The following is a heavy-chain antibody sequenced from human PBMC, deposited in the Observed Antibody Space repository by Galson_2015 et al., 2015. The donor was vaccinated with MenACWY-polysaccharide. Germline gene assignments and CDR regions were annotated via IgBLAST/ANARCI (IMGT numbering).Heavy chain of an antibody. J-gene: IGHJ4*02. Sequence: SLRLSCAVSGFSITSYAVNWVRQAPGKGLEWVAVIGGSGTNIQYADSVKGRFTISRDTSKSTLYLQMNSLRAEDTAKYYCAKASQWGAAAVGSFDHWGQGTLVTVSS. CDR1: GFSITSYA. CDR3: AKASQWGAAAVGSFDH. V-gene: IGHV3-23*01. CDR2: IGGSGTNI. D-gene: IGHD6-13*01.